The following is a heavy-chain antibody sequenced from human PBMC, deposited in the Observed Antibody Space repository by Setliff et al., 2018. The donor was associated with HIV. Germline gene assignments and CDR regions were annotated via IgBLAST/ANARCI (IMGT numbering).Heavy chain of an antibody. CDR1: GGSINSGGYY. CDR2: IYYIGGA. J-gene: IGHJ3*02. V-gene: IGHV4-31*03. Sequence: PSETLSLTCTVSGGSINSGGYYWTWVRQHPGKGLQWIGYIYYIGGAYYNPSLKSRVTISLDTSKNHFSLNLSSVTAADTAVYYCARGSMLRGLRHAVDIWGEGTMVTVPS. D-gene: IGHD3-10*01. CDR3: ARGSMLRGLRHAVDI.